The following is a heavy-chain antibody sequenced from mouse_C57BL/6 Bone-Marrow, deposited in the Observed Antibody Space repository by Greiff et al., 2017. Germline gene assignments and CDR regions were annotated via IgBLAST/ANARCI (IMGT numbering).Heavy chain of an antibody. V-gene: IGHV1-15*01. CDR2: IDPETGGT. CDR3: TRRGQLSLRYYFDY. D-gene: IGHD3-2*02. Sequence: VQLQQPGAELVRPGASVTLSCKASGYTFTDYEMHWVKQTPVHGLEWIGAIDPETGGTAYNQKFKGKAILTADKSSSTAYMELRSLTSEDSAVYYCTRRGQLSLRYYFDYWGQGTTLTVSA. J-gene: IGHJ2*01. CDR1: GYTFTDYE.